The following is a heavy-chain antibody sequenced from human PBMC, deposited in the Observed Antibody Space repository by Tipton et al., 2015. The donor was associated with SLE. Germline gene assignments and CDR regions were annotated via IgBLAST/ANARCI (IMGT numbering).Heavy chain of an antibody. Sequence: TLSLTCTVSGGSISGYYWSWIRQPAGKGLEWIGRVYSSGSTIYNPSIKSRITLSLDTSKNQFSLRVNSATAADTAVYYCERGGGSYYDYWGQGTLVTVSS. CDR1: GGSISGYY. CDR3: ERGGGSYYDY. J-gene: IGHJ4*02. CDR2: VYSSGST. V-gene: IGHV4-4*07. D-gene: IGHD1-26*01.